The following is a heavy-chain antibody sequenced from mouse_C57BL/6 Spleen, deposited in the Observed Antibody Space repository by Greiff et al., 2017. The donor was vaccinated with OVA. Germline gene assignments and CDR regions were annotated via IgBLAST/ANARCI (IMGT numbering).Heavy chain of an antibody. Sequence: QVQLQQPGAELVKPGASVKLSCKASGYTFTSFWMHWVKQRPGRGLAWIGRIDPNSGGTKYNEKFKSKATLTVDKPSSTAYMQLSSLTSEDSAVYYCARHRIYDGYYDWYFDVWGTGTTVTVSS. J-gene: IGHJ1*03. CDR2: IDPNSGGT. CDR3: ARHRIYDGYYDWYFDV. D-gene: IGHD2-3*01. CDR1: GYTFTSFW. V-gene: IGHV1-72*01.